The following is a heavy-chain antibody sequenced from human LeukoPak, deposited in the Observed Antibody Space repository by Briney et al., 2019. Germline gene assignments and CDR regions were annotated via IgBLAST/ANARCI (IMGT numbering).Heavy chain of an antibody. V-gene: IGHV1-24*01. CDR2: FDPEDGET. Sequence: ASVKVSCKVSGYTLTELSMHWVRQAPGKGLEWMGGFDPEDGETIYAQKFQGRVTMIEDTSTDTAYMELSSLRSEDTAVYYYATFPRWGIVATIGVKDYWGQGTLVTVSS. CDR1: GYTLTELS. D-gene: IGHD5-12*01. J-gene: IGHJ4*02. CDR3: ATFPRWGIVATIGVKDY.